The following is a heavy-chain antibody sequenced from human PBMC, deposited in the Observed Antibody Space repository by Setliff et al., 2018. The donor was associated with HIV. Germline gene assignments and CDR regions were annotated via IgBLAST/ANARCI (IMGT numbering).Heavy chain of an antibody. Sequence: GESLKISCKGSGYSFTSYWIGWVRQMPGKGLEWMGRISVGNGDSKYSRASQDRVSITKDTSAHTAYMELTRLRSEDTAVYYCVSPMFYDGTVVWGQGTLVTVSS. V-gene: IGHV1-3*03. D-gene: IGHD1-1*01. J-gene: IGHJ4*02. CDR1: GYSFTSYW. CDR3: VSPMFYDGTVV. CDR2: ISVGNGDS.